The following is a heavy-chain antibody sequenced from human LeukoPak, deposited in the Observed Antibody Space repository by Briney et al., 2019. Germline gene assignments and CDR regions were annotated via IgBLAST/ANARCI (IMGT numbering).Heavy chain of an antibody. V-gene: IGHV4-59*08. J-gene: IGHJ4*02. D-gene: IGHD3-16*01. CDR3: ARHVAHMGYVWGSAEIDY. Sequence: SETLSLTCSVSGGSISSYYWSWIRQPPGEGLEWIGYIYYSGSTTYNPSLKSRVTISVDTSKNQFSLKLSSVTAADTAVYYCARHVAHMGYVWGSAEIDYWGQGTLVTVS. CDR1: GGSISSYY. CDR2: IYYSGST.